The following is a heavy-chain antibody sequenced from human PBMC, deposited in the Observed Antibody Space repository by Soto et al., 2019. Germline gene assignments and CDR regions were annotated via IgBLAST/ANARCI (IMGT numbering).Heavy chain of an antibody. Sequence: SETLSLTCTVPGGSISSYYWSWIRQPPGKGLEWIGYIYYSGSTNYNPSLKSRVTISVDTSKNQFSLKLSSVTAADTAVYYCARLSGRYYGYYYYYGMDAWGQGTTVT. CDR3: ARLSGRYYGYYYYYGMDA. V-gene: IGHV4-59*08. D-gene: IGHD1-26*01. CDR2: IYYSGST. CDR1: GGSISSYY. J-gene: IGHJ6*02.